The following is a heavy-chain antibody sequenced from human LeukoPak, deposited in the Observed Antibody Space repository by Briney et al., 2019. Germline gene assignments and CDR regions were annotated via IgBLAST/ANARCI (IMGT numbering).Heavy chain of an antibody. J-gene: IGHJ5*02. V-gene: IGHV4-4*07. CDR3: ARDGRGYCSGGSYYEGWFDP. Sequence: SETLSLTCTVSGGSISNYYWSWIRQPAGKGLEWIGRIYTSGSTNYNPSLKSRVTMSVDTSKNQFSLKLSSVTAADTAVYYCARDGRGYCSGGSYYEGWFDPWGQGTLVTVSS. D-gene: IGHD2-15*01. CDR1: GGSISNYY. CDR2: IYTSGST.